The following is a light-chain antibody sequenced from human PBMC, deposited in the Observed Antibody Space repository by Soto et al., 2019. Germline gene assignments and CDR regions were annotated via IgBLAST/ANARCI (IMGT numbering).Light chain of an antibody. CDR2: DAS. V-gene: IGKV1-33*01. CDR3: QQYDVLPLS. Sequence: DLPMTQSPASLSASVGDSVTITCRTSQSISIYLNWYQQKPGKAPRLLIYDASNLETGVPSRFSGSGSGTHFTFTINSLQTEDLATYYCQQYDVLPLSFGPGTKVDI. J-gene: IGKJ3*01. CDR1: QSISIY.